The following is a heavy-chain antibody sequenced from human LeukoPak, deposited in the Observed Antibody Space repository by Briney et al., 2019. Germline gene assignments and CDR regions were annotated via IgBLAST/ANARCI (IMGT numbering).Heavy chain of an antibody. CDR1: GFTFGDYA. V-gene: IGHV3-49*04. J-gene: IGHJ3*02. Sequence: GGSLRLSCTASGFTFGDYAMSWVSQAPGKGLEWVGFIRSKAYGGTTEYAASVKGRFTISRDDSKSIAYLQMNSLKTEDTAVYYCTRVLVPGSPYDAFDIWGQGTMVTVSS. CDR3: TRVLVPGSPYDAFDI. CDR2: IRSKAYGGTT. D-gene: IGHD2-2*01.